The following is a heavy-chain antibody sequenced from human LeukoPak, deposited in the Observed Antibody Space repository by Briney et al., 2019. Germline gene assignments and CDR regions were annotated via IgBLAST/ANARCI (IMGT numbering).Heavy chain of an antibody. Sequence: GGSLRLSCVASGFTFSSYEMNWVRQAPGKGLEWVSYISSSGSTIYYADSVKGRFTISRDNAKNSLYLQMNSLRAEDTAVYYCARETSGYYYGSGSLDYWGQGTLVTVSS. CDR3: ARETSGYYYGSGSLDY. V-gene: IGHV3-48*03. J-gene: IGHJ4*02. CDR1: GFTFSSYE. CDR2: ISSSGSTI. D-gene: IGHD3-10*01.